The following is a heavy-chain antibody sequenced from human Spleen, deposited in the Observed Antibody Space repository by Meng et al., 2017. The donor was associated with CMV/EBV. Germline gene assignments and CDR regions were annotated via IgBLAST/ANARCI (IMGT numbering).Heavy chain of an antibody. CDR1: GYTFTRNG. CDR2: INPNSGGT. CDR3: ASAVGASNYYYYGMDV. V-gene: IGHV1-2*02. D-gene: IGHD1-26*01. J-gene: IGHJ6*02. Sequence: ASVKVSCKASGYTFTRNGISWVRQAPGQGLEWMGWINPNSGGTNYAQKFQGRVTMTRDTSISTAYMELSRLRSDDTAVYYCASAVGASNYYYYGMDVWGQGTTVTVSS.